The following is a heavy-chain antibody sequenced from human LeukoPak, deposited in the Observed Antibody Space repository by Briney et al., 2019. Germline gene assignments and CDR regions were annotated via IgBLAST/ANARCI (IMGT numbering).Heavy chain of an antibody. J-gene: IGHJ4*02. Sequence: GGSLRLSCAVSGFVFSDAWMSWVRQAPGKGLEWVGRIKSKTNGGTTDYAAPVKGRFSISRDDSKNTLFLQMYSLRTEDTGAYYCSTMSAIFGVVTPDYWGQGTLVSVSP. CDR3: STMSAIFGVVTPDY. D-gene: IGHD3-3*01. CDR2: IKSKTNGGTT. CDR1: GFVFSDAW. V-gene: IGHV3-15*01.